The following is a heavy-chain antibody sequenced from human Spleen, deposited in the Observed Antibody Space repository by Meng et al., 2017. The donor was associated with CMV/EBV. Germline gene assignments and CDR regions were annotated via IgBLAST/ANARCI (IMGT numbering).Heavy chain of an antibody. J-gene: IGHJ4*02. Sequence: GPLRLSCTVSGGSISSSSYYWGWIRQPPGKGLEWIGSIYYSGSTYYNPSLKSRVTISVDTSKNQFSLKLSSVTAADTAVYYCARHYYDILTGYSPFDYWGQGTLVTVSS. V-gene: IGHV4-39*01. CDR3: ARHYYDILTGYSPFDY. CDR2: IYYSGST. D-gene: IGHD3-9*01. CDR1: GGSISSSSYY.